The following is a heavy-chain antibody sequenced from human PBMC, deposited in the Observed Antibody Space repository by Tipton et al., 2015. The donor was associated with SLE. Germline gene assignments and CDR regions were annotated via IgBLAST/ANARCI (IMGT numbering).Heavy chain of an antibody. V-gene: IGHV1-3*01. CDR1: GYTFTNYA. Sequence: QLVQSGAEVKKPGASVKASCKASGYTFTNYAILWVRQAPGHRLEWMGWVNAGNGDTQYSQKFQGKVTFTRDTSATTVYMELSSLTFEDTAVYFCARRHDYGDYWGQGTLVTVSS. CDR3: ARRHDYGDY. CDR2: VNAGNGDT. J-gene: IGHJ4*02.